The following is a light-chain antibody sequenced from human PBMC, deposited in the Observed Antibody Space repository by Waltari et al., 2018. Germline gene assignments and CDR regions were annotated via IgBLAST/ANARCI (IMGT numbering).Light chain of an antibody. Sequence: EIVMTQSPATLSVSQGQRATLSCRASQSVSTNLAWYQQKPGQAPGLLIYGASTRATDIPARFSGSGSGTDFTLTISNMQSEDFAVYYCQQYDNWPGTFGQGTKVEI. CDR1: QSVSTN. J-gene: IGKJ1*01. CDR3: QQYDNWPGT. CDR2: GAS. V-gene: IGKV3-15*01.